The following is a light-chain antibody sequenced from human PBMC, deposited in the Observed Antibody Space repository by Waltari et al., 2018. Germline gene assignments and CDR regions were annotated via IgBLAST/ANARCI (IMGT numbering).Light chain of an antibody. V-gene: IGKV3-15*01. CDR2: GAS. J-gene: IGKJ2*01. CDR1: QSVSSN. Sequence: EIVMTQSPATLSVSPGERATLSCRASQSVSSNLAWYHQKPGQAPRLLIYGASTRATGIPARFSGSGSRTEFTLTISSLQSEDFAVYYCQQYNNWPPYTFGQGTKLEIK. CDR3: QQYNNWPPYT.